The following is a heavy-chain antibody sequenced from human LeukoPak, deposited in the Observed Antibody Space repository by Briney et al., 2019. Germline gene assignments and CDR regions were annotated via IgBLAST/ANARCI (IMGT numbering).Heavy chain of an antibody. Sequence: GGSLRLSCAASGFTFSSYAMSWVRQAPGKGLEWVSAISGSGGSTYYADSVKGRFTISRDNSKDTLYLQMNSLRAEDTAVYYCARAMMRSGFDYWGQGTLVTVSS. D-gene: IGHD3-3*01. CDR1: GFTFSSYA. J-gene: IGHJ4*02. V-gene: IGHV3-23*01. CDR2: ISGSGGST. CDR3: ARAMMRSGFDY.